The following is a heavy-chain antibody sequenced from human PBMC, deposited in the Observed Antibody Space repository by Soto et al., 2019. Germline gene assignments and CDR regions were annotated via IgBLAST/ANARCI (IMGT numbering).Heavy chain of an antibody. Sequence: SETLSLTCTVSGGSISTCLWNWIRQSPGKGLEWIGCVSNSGSTNYNPPAESGVPISVTTPKNLSSLMLRSVTAAATPFYFGARWLLVRGLVKFDYWGGGTRVTAPS. V-gene: IGHV4-59*08. CDR1: GGSISTCL. D-gene: IGHD3-10*01. J-gene: IGHJ4*02. CDR3: ARWLLVRGLVKFDY. CDR2: VSNSGST.